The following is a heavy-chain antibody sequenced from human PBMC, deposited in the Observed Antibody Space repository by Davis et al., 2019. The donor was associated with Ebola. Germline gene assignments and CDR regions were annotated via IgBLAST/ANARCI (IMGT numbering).Heavy chain of an antibody. V-gene: IGHV3-23*01. J-gene: IGHJ4*02. CDR2: ISDGSRDT. Sequence: GESLKISCAASGFTFSSYTMNWVRQAPGKGLEWVSTISDGSRDTHYADSVKGRFTISRDDSRSTVFLQMNALRAEDTALYYCAKNWDYWGQGTLVTVSS. D-gene: IGHD1-1*01. CDR3: AKNWDY. CDR1: GFTFSSYT.